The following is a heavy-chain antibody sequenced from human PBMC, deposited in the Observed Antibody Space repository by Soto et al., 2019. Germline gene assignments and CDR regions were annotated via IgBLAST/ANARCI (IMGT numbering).Heavy chain of an antibody. CDR3: AWIYRWVIQIYIYHAMDV. CDR2: IKSRTDGGAI. D-gene: IGHD3-16*02. V-gene: IGHV3-15*07. CDR1: GFTFSHAW. J-gene: IGHJ6*02. Sequence: EVQLVESGGGLVKPGGSLRLSCAASGFTFSHAWMNWVRQAPGKGLEWVGRIKSRTDGGAIDYTEPVKGRFTISRDDSKDALYLQMNSLKAEDPAVYYCAWIYRWVIQIYIYHAMDVWGQGTTVTVSS.